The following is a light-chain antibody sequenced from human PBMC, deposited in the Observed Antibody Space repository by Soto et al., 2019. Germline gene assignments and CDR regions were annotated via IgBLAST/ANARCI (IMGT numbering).Light chain of an antibody. V-gene: IGKV3-15*01. J-gene: IGKJ2*01. CDR3: QSYNDWPFA. Sequence: DIVLTQSPATLSVSPVDTVTLSCRASESLFSFLAWYQQKPGQAPRLLMYGVSTRATGIPARFSGGGSATDFTLTISSLQSEDSAFYFCQSYNDWPFASGLGTRLEI. CDR2: GVS. CDR1: ESLFSF.